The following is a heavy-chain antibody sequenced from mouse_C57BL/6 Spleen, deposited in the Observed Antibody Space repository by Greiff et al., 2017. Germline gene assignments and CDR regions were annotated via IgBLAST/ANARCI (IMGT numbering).Heavy chain of an antibody. J-gene: IGHJ4*01. CDR1: GYTFTSYW. CDR3: TRHYYGSSYAMDY. D-gene: IGHD1-1*01. V-gene: IGHV1-5*01. CDR2: IYPGNSDT. Sequence: EVQLVESGTVLVRPGASVKMSCKTSGYTFTSYWMHWVKQRPGQGLEWIGAIYPGNSDTSYNQKFKGKAKLTAVTSASTAYMELSSLTNEDSAVYYCTRHYYGSSYAMDYWGQGTSVTVSS.